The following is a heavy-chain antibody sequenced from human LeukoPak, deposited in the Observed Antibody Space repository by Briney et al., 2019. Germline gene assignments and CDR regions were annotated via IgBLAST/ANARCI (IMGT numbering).Heavy chain of an antibody. Sequence: SETLSLTCTVSGGSLGTFYWSWIRQSAGKGLEYIGRIHPTGSTNYKPSLKSRLTISIDTSKNQFSMTLQFVTAADTAVYFCSRAHSGFYLDAWGQGTLVTVSS. CDR3: SRAHSGFYLDA. D-gene: IGHD3-22*01. CDR1: GGSLGTFY. V-gene: IGHV4-4*07. CDR2: IHPTGST. J-gene: IGHJ4*02.